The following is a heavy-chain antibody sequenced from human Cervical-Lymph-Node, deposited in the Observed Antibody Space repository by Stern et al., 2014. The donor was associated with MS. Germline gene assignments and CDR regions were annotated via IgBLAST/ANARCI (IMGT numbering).Heavy chain of an antibody. CDR3: VRDGLTGSDY. Sequence: QVKLVQSGPGLLKPSETLSLTCSVSGVSVTSSSYYWSWVRQSSGKGLDWIWHVHYSGKPSYNPSLKSRVTISVDTSKNQFSLRLDSVTAADTAVYYCVRDGLTGSDYWGQGTLVAVSS. V-gene: IGHV4-61*01. CDR2: VHYSGKP. D-gene: IGHD1-20*01. J-gene: IGHJ4*02. CDR1: GVSVTSSSYY.